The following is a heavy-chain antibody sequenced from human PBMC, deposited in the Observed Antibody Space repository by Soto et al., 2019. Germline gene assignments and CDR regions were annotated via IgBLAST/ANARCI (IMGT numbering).Heavy chain of an antibody. CDR1: GFTFDDYA. J-gene: IGHJ6*03. CDR3: AKDGEAARPSYYYYMDV. D-gene: IGHD6-6*01. V-gene: IGHV3-9*01. Sequence: GGSLRLSCAASGFTFDDYAMHWVRQAPGKGLEWVSGISWNSGSIGYADSVKGRFTISRDNAKNSLYLQMNSLRAEDTALYYCAKDGEAARPSYYYYMDVWGKGTTVTVSS. CDR2: ISWNSGSI.